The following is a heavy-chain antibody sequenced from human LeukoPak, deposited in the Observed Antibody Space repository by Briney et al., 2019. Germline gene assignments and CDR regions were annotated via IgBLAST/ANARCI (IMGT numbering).Heavy chain of an antibody. J-gene: IGHJ4*02. CDR1: GYTFTSYY. D-gene: IGHD6-6*01. CDR3: ARDSSSWPDPHYYFDY. Sequence: ASVKVSCKASGYTFTSYYSHWVRQAPGQGLEWMGIINPSGGSTTYAQKFQGRVTMTRDTSTSTAYMELSSLRSEDTAVYYCARDSSSWPDPHYYFDYWGQGTLVTVSS. V-gene: IGHV1-46*01. CDR2: INPSGGST.